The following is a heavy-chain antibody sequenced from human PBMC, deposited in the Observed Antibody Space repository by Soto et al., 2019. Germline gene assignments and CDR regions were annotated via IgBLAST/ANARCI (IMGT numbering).Heavy chain of an antibody. CDR1: GFTFSSYS. CDR2: ISSSSSYI. CDR3: ARDRAQLPLSFDP. D-gene: IGHD2-2*01. Sequence: PGGSLRLSCVASGFTFSSYSMNWVRQAPGKGLEWVSSISSSSSYIYYADSVKGRFTISRDNAKNSLYLQMNSLRAEDTAVYYCARDRAQLPLSFDPWGQGTLVTVSS. V-gene: IGHV3-21*01. J-gene: IGHJ5*02.